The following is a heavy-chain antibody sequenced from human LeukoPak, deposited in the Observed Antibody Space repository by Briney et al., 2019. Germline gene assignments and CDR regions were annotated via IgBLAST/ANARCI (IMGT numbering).Heavy chain of an antibody. CDR1: GGSFSGYY. D-gene: IGHD4-17*01. CDR2: INHSGNT. CDR3: ARGPMITVTGTDY. Sequence: SETLSLTCAVYGGSFSGYYWSWIRQPPGKGLEWIGEINHSGNTNYNPSLKSRVTISVDTSKNQFSLKLSSVTAADTAVYYRARGPMITVTGTDYWGQGTLVTVSS. J-gene: IGHJ4*02. V-gene: IGHV4-34*01.